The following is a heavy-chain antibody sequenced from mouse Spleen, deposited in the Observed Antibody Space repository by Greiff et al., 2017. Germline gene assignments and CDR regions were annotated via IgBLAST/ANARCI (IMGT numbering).Heavy chain of an antibody. V-gene: IGHV2-2*01. D-gene: IGHD1-1*01. CDR2: IWSGGST. J-gene: IGHJ4*01. Sequence: VKLVESGPGLVQPSQSLSITCTVSGFSLTSYGVHWVRQSPGKGLEWLGVIWSGGSTDYNAAFISRLSISKDNSKSQVFFKMNSLQADDTAIYYCAGDYYGSRGAMDYWGQGTSVTVSS. CDR1: GFSLTSYG. CDR3: AGDYYGSRGAMDY.